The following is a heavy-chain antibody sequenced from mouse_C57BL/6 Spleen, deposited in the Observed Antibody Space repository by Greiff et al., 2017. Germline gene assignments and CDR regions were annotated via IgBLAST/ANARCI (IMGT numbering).Heavy chain of an antibody. Sequence: EVKVVESGGGLVKPGGSLKLSCAASGFTFSSYAMSWVRQTPEKRLEWVATISDGGSYTYYPDNVKGRFTISRDNAKNNLYLQMSHLKSEDTAMYYCARGFYDYDKGFAYWGQGTLVTVSA. CDR3: ARGFYDYDKGFAY. D-gene: IGHD2-4*01. CDR2: ISDGGSYT. V-gene: IGHV5-4*03. CDR1: GFTFSSYA. J-gene: IGHJ3*01.